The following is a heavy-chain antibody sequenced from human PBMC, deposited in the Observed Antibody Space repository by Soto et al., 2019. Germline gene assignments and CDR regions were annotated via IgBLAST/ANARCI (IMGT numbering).Heavy chain of an antibody. CDR1: GFTFSNYG. Sequence: QVQLVESGGGVVQPGRSLRLSCAASGFTFSNYGIHWVRQAPGKGLEWVAVIWYDGSNEDYADSVKGRFTISRDKSRNTLYLQMNSLRVEDTAVYYCARDEFESGSYYFGYWGQGTLVTVSS. CDR3: ARDEFESGSYYFGY. J-gene: IGHJ4*02. D-gene: IGHD1-26*01. V-gene: IGHV3-33*01. CDR2: IWYDGSNE.